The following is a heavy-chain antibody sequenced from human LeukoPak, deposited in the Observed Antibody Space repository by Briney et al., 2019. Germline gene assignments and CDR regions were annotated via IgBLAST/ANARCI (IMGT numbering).Heavy chain of an antibody. D-gene: IGHD4-17*01. V-gene: IGHV3-30-3*01. Sequence: GGSLRLSCAASGFTFSSYAMHWVRQAPGKGLEWVAVISYDGSNKYYADSVKGRFTISRDNSKNTLYLQMNSLRAEDTAVYYCARDSRQVTKSVGLDYWGQGTLVTVSP. J-gene: IGHJ4*02. CDR2: ISYDGSNK. CDR3: ARDSRQVTKSVGLDY. CDR1: GFTFSSYA.